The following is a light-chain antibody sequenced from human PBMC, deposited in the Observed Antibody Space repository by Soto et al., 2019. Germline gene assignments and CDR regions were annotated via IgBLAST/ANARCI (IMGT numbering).Light chain of an antibody. V-gene: IGKV3-11*01. Sequence: DIVLTQSPATLSLSPGERATLSCRASQSVSSSLAWYQQKPGQTPRLLIYDASNRATGIPARFNGSGSGTHFTLTVRSLEPEDFAVYYCQQRSNWPLTFGGGTKVEIK. CDR1: QSVSSS. CDR2: DAS. J-gene: IGKJ4*01. CDR3: QQRSNWPLT.